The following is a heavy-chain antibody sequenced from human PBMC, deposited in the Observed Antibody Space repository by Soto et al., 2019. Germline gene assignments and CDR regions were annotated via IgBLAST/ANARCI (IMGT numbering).Heavy chain of an antibody. V-gene: IGHV4-61*01. J-gene: IGHJ6*02. Sequence: SETLSLTCTISGGSVSTGNYNWSWVRQTPGKVLEWIGNIFFTGSTHYNPSLTSRVTISVDTSNNQFSLELRSVTAADTAVYYCARDGHGMDVWGQGTTVTVSS. CDR2: IFFTGST. CDR1: GGSVSTGNYN. CDR3: ARDGHGMDV.